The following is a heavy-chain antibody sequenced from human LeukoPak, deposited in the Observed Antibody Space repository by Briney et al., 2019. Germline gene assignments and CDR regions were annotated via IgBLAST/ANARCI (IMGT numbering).Heavy chain of an antibody. Sequence: GGSLRLSCAASGFTFSSYWMSWVRQAPGKGLEWVANINQDGSEKYYVDSVKGRFTISRDNAKNSLYLQMNSLRAEDTAIYYCARDGKGYYGAGTYTPPFDYWGQGTLVTVSS. J-gene: IGHJ4*02. CDR2: INQDGSEK. D-gene: IGHD3-10*01. CDR1: GFTFSSYW. CDR3: ARDGKGYYGAGTYTPPFDY. V-gene: IGHV3-7*01.